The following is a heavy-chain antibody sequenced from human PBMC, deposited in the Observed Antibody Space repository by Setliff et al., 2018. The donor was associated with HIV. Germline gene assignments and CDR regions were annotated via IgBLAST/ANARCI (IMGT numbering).Heavy chain of an antibody. Sequence: PSETLSLTCTVSGASMGRHYWSWIRQPPGKGLEWIGNIYYSERITYNPSLKSRVTISVDTSKNQVSLKLSSVTAADTAVYYCARKQWGSSGYHEFFQQWGQGTLVTVSS. CDR3: ARKQWGSSGYHEFFQQ. V-gene: IGHV4-59*11. D-gene: IGHD3-22*01. CDR2: IYYSERI. J-gene: IGHJ1*01. CDR1: GASMGRHY.